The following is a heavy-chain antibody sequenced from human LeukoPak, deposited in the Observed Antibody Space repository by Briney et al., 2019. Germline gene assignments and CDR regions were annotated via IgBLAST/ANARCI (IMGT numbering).Heavy chain of an antibody. CDR1: GGSISSGDYY. J-gene: IGHJ2*01. CDR3: AREVPWVWNFDL. V-gene: IGHV4-30-4*01. CDR2: IYYSGST. D-gene: IGHD1-26*01. Sequence: PSQTLSLTCTVSGGSISSGDYYWSWIRQPPGTGLEWIGYIYYSGSTYYNPSLKSRVTISVDTSKNQFSLKLNSVTAADTAVYYCAREVPWVWNFDLWGRGTLVTVSS.